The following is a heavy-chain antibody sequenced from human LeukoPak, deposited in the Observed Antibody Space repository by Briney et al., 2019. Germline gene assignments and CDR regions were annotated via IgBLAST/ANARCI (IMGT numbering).Heavy chain of an antibody. J-gene: IGHJ3*02. CDR1: GGSISSYY. CDR3: ARDLGYDILTGYFADDAFDI. D-gene: IGHD3-9*01. V-gene: IGHV4-59*01. Sequence: SETLSLTCTVSGGSISSYYWSWIRQPPGKGLEWIGYIYYSGSTNYNPSLKSRVTISVDTSKNQFSLKLSSVTAADTAVYYCARDLGYDILTGYFADDAFDIWGQGTMVTVSS. CDR2: IYYSGST.